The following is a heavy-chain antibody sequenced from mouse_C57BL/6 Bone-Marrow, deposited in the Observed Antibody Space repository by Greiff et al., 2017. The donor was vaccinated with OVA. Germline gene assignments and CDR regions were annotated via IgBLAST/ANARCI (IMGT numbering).Heavy chain of an antibody. CDR1: GFTFSDYY. V-gene: IGHV5-12*01. D-gene: IGHD3-1*01. Sequence: EVQLQESGGGLVQPGGSLKLSCAASGFTFSDYYMYWVRQTPEKRLEWVAYISNGGGSTYYPDTVKGRFTISRDNAKNTLYLQMSRLKSEDTAMYYCARNGLRAWFAYWGQGTLVTVSA. J-gene: IGHJ3*01. CDR2: ISNGGGST. CDR3: ARNGLRAWFAY.